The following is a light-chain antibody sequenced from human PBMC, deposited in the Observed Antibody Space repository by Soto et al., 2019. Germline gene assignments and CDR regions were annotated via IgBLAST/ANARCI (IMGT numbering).Light chain of an antibody. CDR3: CSYAGNYTNV. V-gene: IGLV2-11*01. CDR2: DVT. CDR1: SSDVGGYNY. J-gene: IGLJ1*01. Sequence: QSVLTQPRSVSGSPGQSVTISCTGTSSDVGGYNYVSWYQQHPGKDPKLMIYDVTKRPSGVPDRFSGARSGNTASLTISGLQAEDEADYYCCSYAGNYTNVFGTGTKGTVL.